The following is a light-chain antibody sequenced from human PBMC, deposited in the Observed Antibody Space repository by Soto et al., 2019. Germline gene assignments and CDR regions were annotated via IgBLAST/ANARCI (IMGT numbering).Light chain of an antibody. Sequence: DIQMTQSPSTLSGSVGDRATITCRASQTISSWLAWYQQKPGKAHKLLIYKASTLKSGVPSRFSGSGSGTEFTLTISSLQPDEFATYYCQQYYSYPRTVGQGTKVDI. CDR1: QTISSW. CDR3: QQYYSYPRT. CDR2: KAS. J-gene: IGKJ1*01. V-gene: IGKV1-5*03.